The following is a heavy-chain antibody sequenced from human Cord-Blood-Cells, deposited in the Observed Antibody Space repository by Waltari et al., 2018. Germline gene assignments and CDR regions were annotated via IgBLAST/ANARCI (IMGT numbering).Heavy chain of an antibody. CDR3: ARHLRGYSYGYYFDY. D-gene: IGHD5-18*01. J-gene: IGHJ4*02. Sequence: QLQLQESGPGLVTPSHTLSLTCTVSGGSIRRSRHSWGCIRPPPGKGLEWIGSIYYSVSTYYNPSLKSRVTIYVDTSKNQFSLKLSSVTAADTAVYYCARHLRGYSYGYYFDYWGQGTLVTVSS. CDR2: IYYSVST. V-gene: IGHV4-39*01. CDR1: GGSIRRSRHS.